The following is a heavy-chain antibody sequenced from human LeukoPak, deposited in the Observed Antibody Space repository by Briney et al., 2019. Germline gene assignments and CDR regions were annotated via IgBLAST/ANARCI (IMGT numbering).Heavy chain of an antibody. V-gene: IGHV3-30*02. D-gene: IGHD6-13*01. CDR1: GFTFSSYG. J-gene: IGHJ4*02. CDR2: IRYDGSNK. Sequence: GGSLRLSCAASGFTFSSYGMHWVRQAPGKGLEWVAFIRYDGSNKYYADSVKGRFTISRDNSKNTLYLQMNSLRAEDTAVYYCAKGGRSSWYPNFDYWGQGTLVTVSS. CDR3: AKGGRSSWYPNFDY.